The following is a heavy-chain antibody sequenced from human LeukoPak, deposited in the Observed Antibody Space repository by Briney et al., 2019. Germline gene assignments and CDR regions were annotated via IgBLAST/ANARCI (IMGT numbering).Heavy chain of an antibody. V-gene: IGHV3-48*01. J-gene: IGHJ4*02. D-gene: IGHD3-9*01. Sequence: GGSLRLSCAASGFTFSSYSMNWVRQAPGKGLEWVSYISSSSTIYYADSVKGRFTISRDNSKNTLYLQMNSLRAEDTAVYYCAKDYDILTGYPYYFDYWGQGTLVTVSS. CDR2: ISSSSTI. CDR1: GFTFSSYS. CDR3: AKDYDILTGYPYYFDY.